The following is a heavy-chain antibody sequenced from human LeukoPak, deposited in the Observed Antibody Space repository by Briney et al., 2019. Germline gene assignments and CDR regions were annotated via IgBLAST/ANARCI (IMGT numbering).Heavy chain of an antibody. D-gene: IGHD4-23*01. J-gene: IGHJ3*02. CDR3: AQASGGDAFDI. V-gene: IGHV4-30-4*08. CDR1: GGSISSGDYY. CDR2: IYYSGST. Sequence: SETLSLTCTVSGGSISSGDYYWSRIRQPPGKGLEWIGYIYYSGSTYYNPSLKSRVTILVDTSKNQFSLKLSSVTAADTAVYYCAQASGGDAFDIWGQGTMVTVSS.